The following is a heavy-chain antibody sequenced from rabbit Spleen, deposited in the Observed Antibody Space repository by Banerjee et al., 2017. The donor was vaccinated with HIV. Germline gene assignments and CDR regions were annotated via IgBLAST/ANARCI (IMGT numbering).Heavy chain of an antibody. V-gene: IGHV1S7*01. Sequence: HLEESGGGLVQPGGSLKLSCKASGFTLSSYYMNWVRQAPGKGLEWIGYIDPVFGITYYANWVNGRFSISRENAQNTVFLQMTSLTAADTATYFCARDGAGGSYFALWGPGTLVTVS. J-gene: IGHJ4*01. CDR3: ARDGAGGSYFAL. D-gene: IGHD8-1*01. CDR2: IDPVFGIT. CDR1: GFTLSSYY.